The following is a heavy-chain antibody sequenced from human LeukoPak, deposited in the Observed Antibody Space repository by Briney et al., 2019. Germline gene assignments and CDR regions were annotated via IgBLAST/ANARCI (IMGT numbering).Heavy chain of an antibody. V-gene: IGHV3-21*01. J-gene: IGHJ3*02. D-gene: IGHD3-16*02. Sequence: GGSLRLPCAASGFTFSRYSMNWVRQAPGKGLEWVSSISGSSSYIYYADSVKGRFTISRHNAKNSLYLQMSSLRAEDTAVYYCARVSAGVIGMKDVFDIWGQGTMVTVSS. CDR1: GFTFSRYS. CDR3: ARVSAGVIGMKDVFDI. CDR2: ISGSSSYI.